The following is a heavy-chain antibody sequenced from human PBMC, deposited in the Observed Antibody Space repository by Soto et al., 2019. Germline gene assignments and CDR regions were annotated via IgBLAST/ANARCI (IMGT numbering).Heavy chain of an antibody. J-gene: IGHJ4*01. D-gene: IGHD2-21*02. Sequence: LRLSCSASGFMFENYAMIWVLQAPGKGLDWVATVRGNSYGAYYADSVRGRFIISRDNSKNTMSLRLNSLRDDDTAIYYCAKGKSKAGGDWPEQWGPGNMVNVSS. CDR3: AKGKSKAGGDWPEQ. CDR2: VRGNSYGA. CDR1: GFMFENYA. V-gene: IGHV3-23*01.